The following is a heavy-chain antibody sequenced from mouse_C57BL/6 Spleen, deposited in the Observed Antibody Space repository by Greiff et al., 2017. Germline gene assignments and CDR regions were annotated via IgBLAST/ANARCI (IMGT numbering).Heavy chain of an antibody. Sequence: EVKLVESGAELVKPGASVKLSCTASGFNIKDYYMHWVKQRPEQGLEWIGRIDPEDGETKYAPKFKGKATITADTSSTTAYLQLSSLTSEDPAVYYCARFFHYDGDYYARDYWGQGTSVTVSS. CDR3: ARFFHYDGDYYARDY. CDR1: GFNIKDYY. J-gene: IGHJ4*01. CDR2: IDPEDGET. D-gene: IGHD2-3*01. V-gene: IGHV14-2*01.